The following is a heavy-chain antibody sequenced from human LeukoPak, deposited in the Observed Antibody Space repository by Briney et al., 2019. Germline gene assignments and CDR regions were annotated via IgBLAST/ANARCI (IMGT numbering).Heavy chain of an antibody. CDR3: AREISGIAAGFDY. D-gene: IGHD6-13*01. CDR2: ISSSGSTI. V-gene: IGHV3-48*03. Sequence: QPGGSLRLSCAASGFTFSSYEMNWVRQAPGKGLEWVSYISSSGSTIYYADSVKGRFTISRDNAKNSLYLQMNSLRAEDTAVYYCAREISGIAAGFDYWGQGTLVTVSS. J-gene: IGHJ4*02. CDR1: GFTFSSYE.